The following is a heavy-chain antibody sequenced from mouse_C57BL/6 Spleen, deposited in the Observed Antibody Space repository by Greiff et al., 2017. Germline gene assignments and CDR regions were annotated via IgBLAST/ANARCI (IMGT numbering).Heavy chain of an antibody. D-gene: IGHD1-1*01. CDR3: ARGGTAVAVDYFDD. V-gene: IGHV1-64*01. J-gene: IGHJ2*01. Sequence: VQLQQPGAELVKPGASVKLSCKASGYTFTSYWMHWVKQGPGQGLEWIGMIHPNSGSTNYNEKFKSKATLTVDKSSSTAYMQLSSLTSEDSAVCYSARGGTAVAVDYFDDWGQGTTLTVSS. CDR2: IHPNSGST. CDR1: GYTFTSYW.